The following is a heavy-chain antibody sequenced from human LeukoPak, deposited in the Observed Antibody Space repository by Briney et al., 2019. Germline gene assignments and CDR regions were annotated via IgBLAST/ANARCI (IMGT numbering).Heavy chain of an antibody. V-gene: IGHV1-69*01. CDR3: ARDPYYYDSSGYPY. J-gene: IGHJ4*02. CDR2: IIPIFGTA. CDR1: GGTFSRYA. D-gene: IGHD3-22*01. Sequence: SVKVSCKASGGTFSRYAISWVRQAPGQGLEWMGGIIPIFGTANYAQKFQGRVTITADESTSTAYMELSSLRSDDTAVYYCARDPYYYDSSGYPYWGQGTLVTVSS.